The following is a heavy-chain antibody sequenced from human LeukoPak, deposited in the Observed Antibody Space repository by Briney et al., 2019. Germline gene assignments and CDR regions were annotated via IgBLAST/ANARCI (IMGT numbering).Heavy chain of an antibody. J-gene: IGHJ3*02. V-gene: IGHV4-4*07. CDR2: IYTSGST. Sequence: SETLSLTCTVSGGSISSYYWSWIRQPAGKGLEWIGRIYTSGSTNYNPSLKSRVTMSVDTSNNQFSLKLSSVTAADTAVYYCARERYCSSTSCYIGRAFDIWGQGTMVTVSS. CDR1: GGSISSYY. CDR3: ARERYCSSTSCYIGRAFDI. D-gene: IGHD2-2*02.